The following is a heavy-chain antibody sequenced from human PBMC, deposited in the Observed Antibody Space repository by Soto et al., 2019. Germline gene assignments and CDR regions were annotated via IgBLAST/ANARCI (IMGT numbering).Heavy chain of an antibody. V-gene: IGHV1-46*02. Sequence: QVQLVQSGAEVKKPGASVKVSCKPSGYTLNTYYLHWVRQAPGQGLEWMGIIHPSGGGSTYAQKFLVEVPMTRDTSTSTVCRKLSSLRSADTAVYYWARGGHIAVATASFDYWGQGTLVTVSS. D-gene: IGHD2-21*02. CDR3: ARGGHIAVATASFDY. J-gene: IGHJ4*02. CDR2: IHPSGGGS. CDR1: GYTLNTYY.